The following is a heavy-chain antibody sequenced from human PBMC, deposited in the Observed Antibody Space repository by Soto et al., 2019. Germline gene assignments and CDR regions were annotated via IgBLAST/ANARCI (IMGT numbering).Heavy chain of an antibody. D-gene: IGHD3-16*01. CDR2: ISTSGRTI. CDR1: GFTFSSYE. Sequence: EVLLVESGGGLVQPGGSLRLSCTASGFTFSSYEMNWVRQAPGKGLEWISYISTSGRTIFDAGSVKGRFTISRDNTRNTLFLQMDSLRPEDTAVYYCARQPAHVYEASPKWFDPWGQGTLVIVCS. J-gene: IGHJ5*02. CDR3: ARQPAHVYEASPKWFDP. V-gene: IGHV3-48*03.